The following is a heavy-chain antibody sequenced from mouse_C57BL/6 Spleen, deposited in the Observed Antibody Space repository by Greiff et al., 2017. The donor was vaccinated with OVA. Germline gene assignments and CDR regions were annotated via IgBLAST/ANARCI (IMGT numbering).Heavy chain of an antibody. Sequence: QVQLQQPGAELVKPGASVKLSCKASGYTFTSYWMHWVKQRPGQGLEWIGMIHPNSGSTNYNEKFKSKATLTVDKSSSTAYMQLSSLTSEDSAVYDCARSDYYEEYFDVWGTGTTVTVSS. J-gene: IGHJ1*03. CDR3: ARSDYYEEYFDV. D-gene: IGHD2-4*01. CDR1: GYTFTSYW. CDR2: IHPNSGST. V-gene: IGHV1-64*01.